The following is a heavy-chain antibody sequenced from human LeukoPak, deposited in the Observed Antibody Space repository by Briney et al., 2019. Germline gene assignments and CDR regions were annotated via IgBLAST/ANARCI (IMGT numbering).Heavy chain of an antibody. J-gene: IGHJ2*01. CDR2: IYYSGST. D-gene: IGHD3-22*01. Sequence: PSETLSLTCTVSGGSISSSSYYWGWIRQPPGKGLEWIGSIYYSGSTYYNPSLKSRVTISVDTSKNQFSLKLSSVTAADTAVYYCARHLVMVIKALMYFDLWGRGTLVTVSS. V-gene: IGHV4-39*01. CDR1: GGSISSSSYY. CDR3: ARHLVMVIKALMYFDL.